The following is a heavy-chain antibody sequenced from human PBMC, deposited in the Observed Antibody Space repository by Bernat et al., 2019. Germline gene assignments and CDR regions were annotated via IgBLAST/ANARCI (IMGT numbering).Heavy chain of an antibody. CDR1: GFTFRDYW. Sequence: QPGGSLRLSCAASGFTFRDYWMDWVRQAPGKGPVWVSRINIDGTTTNYADSVKGRFIMSRDNAKNTVYLQMNSLRAEDTAVYYCVRDPNRRLDYWGQGTQVTVSP. V-gene: IGHV3-74*01. CDR2: INIDGTTT. CDR3: VRDPNRRLDY. D-gene: IGHD1/OR15-1a*01. J-gene: IGHJ4*02.